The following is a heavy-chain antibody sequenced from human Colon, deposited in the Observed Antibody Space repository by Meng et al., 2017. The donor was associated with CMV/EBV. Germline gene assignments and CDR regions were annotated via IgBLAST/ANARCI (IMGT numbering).Heavy chain of an antibody. CDR2: NNPNTGDT. Sequence: ASVKVSCKASGYTFTGYYMHWVRQAPGQGLEWMGYNNPNTGDTHYAQKFQGRVTMARDTSISTAYMQLTSVISDDTAMYYCARVGGQYCTNGVCYSAYYFDYWGQGTPVTVSS. CDR3: ARVGGQYCTNGVCYSAYYFDY. V-gene: IGHV1-2*02. D-gene: IGHD2-8*01. CDR1: GYTFTGYY. J-gene: IGHJ4*02.